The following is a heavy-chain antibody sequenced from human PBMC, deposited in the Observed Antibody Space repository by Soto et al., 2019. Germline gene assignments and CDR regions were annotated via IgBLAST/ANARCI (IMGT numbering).Heavy chain of an antibody. V-gene: IGHV3-21*01. D-gene: IGHD3-22*01. J-gene: IGHJ4*02. CDR2: ISSSSSYI. CDR1: GFTFSSYS. Sequence: PGGSLRLSCAASGFTFSSYSMNWVRQAPGKGLEWVSSISSSSSYIYYADSVKGRFTISRDNAKNSLYLQMNSLRAEDTAVYYCARQRSLYYYDSSGYPDYWGQGTLVTVSS. CDR3: ARQRSLYYYDSSGYPDY.